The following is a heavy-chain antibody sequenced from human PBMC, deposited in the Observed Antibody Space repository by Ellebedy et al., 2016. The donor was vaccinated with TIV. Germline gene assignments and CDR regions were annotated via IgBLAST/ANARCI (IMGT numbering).Heavy chain of an antibody. J-gene: IGHJ4*02. CDR2: ISGSGGST. Sequence: PGGSLRLSCSGSGFTFSPYAMHWVRQAPGKGLEYVSAISGSGGSTYYADSVKCRFTVSRDNSQNSLYLQMSSLRAEDTAVYYCVKVKATSGWPYSFHYWGQGTLVTVSS. D-gene: IGHD6-19*01. V-gene: IGHV3-64D*09. CDR3: VKVKATSGWPYSFHY. CDR1: GFTFSPYA.